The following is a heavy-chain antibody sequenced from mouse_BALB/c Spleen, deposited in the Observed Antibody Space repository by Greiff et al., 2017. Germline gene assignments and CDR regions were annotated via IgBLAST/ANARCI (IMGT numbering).Heavy chain of an antibody. CDR1: GLTFSSYA. CDR2: ISSGGSYT. J-gene: IGHJ4*01. D-gene: IGHD2-14*01. Sequence: EVHLVESGGDLVKPGGSLKLSCAASGLTFSSYAMSWVRQTPDKRLEWVATISSGGSYTYYPDSVKGRFTISRDNAKNTLYLQMSSLKSEDTAMYYCARNRYDDPYYAMDYWGQGTSVTVSS. CDR3: ARNRYDDPYYAMDY. V-gene: IGHV5-6*01.